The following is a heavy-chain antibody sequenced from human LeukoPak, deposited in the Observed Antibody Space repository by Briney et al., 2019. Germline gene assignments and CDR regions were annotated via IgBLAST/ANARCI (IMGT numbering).Heavy chain of an antibody. D-gene: IGHD5-18*01. V-gene: IGHV3-30*04. CDR2: ISYDGSNK. CDR1: GFTFSSYA. J-gene: IGHJ4*02. Sequence: GRSLRLSCAASGFTFSSYAMHWVRQAPGKGLEWVAVISYDGSNKYYADSVKGRFTISRDNSKNTLYLQMNSLRAEDTAVYYCAKDTRTAMAPRTVGYWGQGTLVTVSS. CDR3: AKDTRTAMAPRTVGY.